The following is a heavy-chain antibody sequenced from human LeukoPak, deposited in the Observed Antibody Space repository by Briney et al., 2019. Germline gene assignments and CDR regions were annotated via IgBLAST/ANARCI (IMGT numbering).Heavy chain of an antibody. Sequence: GGSLRLSCAASGFTFSSYSMNWVRQAPGKGLEWVSSISSSNSYIYNADSVKGRFTISRDNAKNSLNLQMNSLRAEDTAVYYCARDQGLLVVAGRFGYWGQGTLVTVSS. CDR3: ARDQGLLVVAGRFGY. CDR1: GFTFSSYS. J-gene: IGHJ4*02. CDR2: ISSSNSYI. V-gene: IGHV3-21*01. D-gene: IGHD6-19*01.